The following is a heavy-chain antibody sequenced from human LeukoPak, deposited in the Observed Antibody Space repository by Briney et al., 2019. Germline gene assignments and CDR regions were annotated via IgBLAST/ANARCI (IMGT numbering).Heavy chain of an antibody. J-gene: IGHJ4*02. V-gene: IGHV1-58*02. CDR1: GFTFTSSA. CDR3: AAGSPYGDYGGY. CDR2: IVVGSGNT. Sequence: GASVKVSCKASGFTFTSSAMQWVRQARGQCLEWIGWIVVGSGNTNYAQKFQERVTITRDMSTSTAYMELSSLRSEDTAVYYCAAGSPYGDYGGYWGQGTLVTVSS. D-gene: IGHD4-17*01.